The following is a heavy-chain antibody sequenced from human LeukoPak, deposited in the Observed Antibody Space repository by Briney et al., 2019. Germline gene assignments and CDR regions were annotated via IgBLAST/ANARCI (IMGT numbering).Heavy chain of an antibody. CDR1: GGSISSSGYS. D-gene: IGHD2-21*02. CDR2: IHHTGST. Sequence: PSQTLSLTCAVSGGSISSSGYSWSWIRQPPGKGLEWIGYIHHTGSTYYNLSFKSRVTISVDRSKNQFSLKLSSVTAADTAMYFCARTPTYCGGDCYYFDPWGQGTLVTVSS. CDR3: ARTPTYCGGDCYYFDP. V-gene: IGHV4-30-2*01. J-gene: IGHJ5*02.